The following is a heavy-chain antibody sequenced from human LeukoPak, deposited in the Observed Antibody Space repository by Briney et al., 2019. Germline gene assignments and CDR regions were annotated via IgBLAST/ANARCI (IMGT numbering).Heavy chain of an antibody. D-gene: IGHD1-26*01. V-gene: IGHV4-59*08. CDR1: GGSISTYY. J-gene: IGHJ3*01. CDR2: MYNSGST. Sequence: SETLSLTCTVSGGSISTYYWSWIRQPPGKGLEWIGYMYNSGSTNYNPSLKSRVTISIDTSKNQVSLRLSSVTAADTAVYYCARQGSGGRSFDVWGQGTMVTVSS. CDR3: ARQGSGGRSFDV.